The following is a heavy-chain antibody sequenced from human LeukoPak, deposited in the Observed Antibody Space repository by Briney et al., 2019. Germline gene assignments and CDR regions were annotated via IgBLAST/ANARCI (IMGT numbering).Heavy chain of an antibody. V-gene: IGHV3-30*18. J-gene: IGHJ4*02. Sequence: GGSLRLSCAPSGFTFSTYSMHWVRQAPAKGLEWVAVISYDGSNKYYADSVKGRFTISRDNSKNTLSLQMNSLRSEDTAVYYCAKGWDTKSTSRSPFDYWGQGTLVTVSS. CDR2: ISYDGSNK. CDR3: AKGWDTKSTSRSPFDY. D-gene: IGHD1-26*01. CDR1: GFTFSTYS.